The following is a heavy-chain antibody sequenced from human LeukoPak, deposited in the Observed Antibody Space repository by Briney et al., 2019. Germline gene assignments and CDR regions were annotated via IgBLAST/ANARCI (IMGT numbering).Heavy chain of an antibody. CDR3: ARGATGTLANP. CDR1: GFTFSSYW. V-gene: IGHV3-7*01. J-gene: IGHJ5*02. D-gene: IGHD6-13*01. Sequence: GGSLRLSCAASGFTFSSYWMCWVRQAPGKGLEWVANIKQDGSEKYYVDSVKGRFTISRDNAKNSLYLQMNSQRAEDTSVYYCARGATGTLANPWGQGTLVTVSS. CDR2: IKQDGSEK.